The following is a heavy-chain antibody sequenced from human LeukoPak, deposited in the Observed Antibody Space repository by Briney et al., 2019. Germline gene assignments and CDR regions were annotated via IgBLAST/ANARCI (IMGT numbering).Heavy chain of an antibody. D-gene: IGHD1-26*01. V-gene: IGHV3-23*01. Sequence: GGSLRLSCAASGFTFSSYAMSWVRQAPGKGLEWVSAISGSGGSTYYADSVKGRFTISRDNSKNTLYLQMNSLRAEDTALYYCAKGIDSGSYYWFDYWGQGTLVTVSS. CDR1: GFTFSSYA. CDR2: ISGSGGST. CDR3: AKGIDSGSYYWFDY. J-gene: IGHJ4*02.